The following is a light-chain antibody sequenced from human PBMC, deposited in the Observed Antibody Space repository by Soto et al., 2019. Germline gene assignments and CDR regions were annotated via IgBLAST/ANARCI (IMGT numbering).Light chain of an antibody. J-gene: IGKJ1*01. CDR2: AAS. CDR1: QDISNY. CDR3: QQSYSTPPWT. Sequence: PSTLSASVGDRVTITCQASQDISNYLNWYQQKPGKAPKLLIYAASNLQSGVPSRFSGSGSGTDFTLTISSLQPEDFATYFCQQSYSTPPWTFGEGTKVDIK. V-gene: IGKV1-39*01.